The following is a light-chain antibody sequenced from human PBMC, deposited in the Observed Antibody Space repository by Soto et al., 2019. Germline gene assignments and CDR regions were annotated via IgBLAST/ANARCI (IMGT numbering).Light chain of an antibody. CDR1: QDVRGA. J-gene: IGKJ5*01. Sequence: AIQLTQSPSSLSASVGDRVTISCRASQDVRGALAWYQQKPGTAPKILIYDVSVLESGVPTRFSGSGSGTDFTLTITSLQPVDFATYYCQQFNSYPITFCQGTRLEIK. V-gene: IGKV1-13*02. CDR2: DVS. CDR3: QQFNSYPIT.